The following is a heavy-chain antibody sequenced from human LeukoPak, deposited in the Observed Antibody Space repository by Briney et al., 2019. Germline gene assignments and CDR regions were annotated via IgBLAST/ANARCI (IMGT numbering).Heavy chain of an antibody. J-gene: IGHJ4*02. Sequence: SETLSLTCAVYGGSFSGYYWSWIRQPPGKGLEWIGEINHSGSTNYNPSLKSRVTISVDTSKNQFSLKLSSVTAADTAVHYCARRYSYGDFDYWGQGTLVTVSS. CDR3: ARRYSYGDFDY. D-gene: IGHD5-18*01. CDR2: INHSGST. V-gene: IGHV4-34*01. CDR1: GGSFSGYY.